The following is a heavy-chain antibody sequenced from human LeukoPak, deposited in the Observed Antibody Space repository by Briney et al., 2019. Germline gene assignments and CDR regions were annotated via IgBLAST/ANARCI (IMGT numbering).Heavy chain of an antibody. J-gene: IGHJ6*03. CDR1: GGSISSYY. CDR2: IYYSGST. D-gene: IGHD3-22*01. V-gene: IGHV4-59*01. CDR3: AREADYYDSSGYYSNYYYYMDV. Sequence: PSETLSLTCTVSGGSISSYYWSWIRQPPGKGLEWIGYIYYSGSTNYNPSLKSRVTISVDTSKNQFSLMLTSVTAADTAVYYCAREADYYDSSGYYSNYYYYMDVWGKGTTVTVSS.